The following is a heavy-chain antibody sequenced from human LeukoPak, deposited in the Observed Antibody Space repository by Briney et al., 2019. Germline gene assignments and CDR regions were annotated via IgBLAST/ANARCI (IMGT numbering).Heavy chain of an antibody. CDR1: GYSFSNYW. J-gene: IGHJ3*02. CDR3: ATGTTPLDAFDI. D-gene: IGHD4-17*01. Sequence: GESLKISCKGSGYSFSNYWIGWVRPMPGKGLELMGIIYPGDSDTRYSPSFQGQVTISADKSISTAYLQWSSLKASDTAMYYCATGTTPLDAFDIWGQGTMVTVSS. CDR2: IYPGDSDT. V-gene: IGHV5-51*01.